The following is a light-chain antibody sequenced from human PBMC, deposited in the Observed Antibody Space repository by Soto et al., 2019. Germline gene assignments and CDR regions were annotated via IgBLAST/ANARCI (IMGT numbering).Light chain of an antibody. V-gene: IGKV3-20*01. CDR2: GAS. CDR1: QSITRRY. CDR3: QHHGSSARTFT. Sequence: EIVLTQSPGTLSLSPGERATLTCRASQSITRRYLAWYQQKPGQAPRLLIYGASIRASGISDRFSGSGSGTDFTLTISSLEAEDFAVYYCQHHGSSARTFTFGPGTKVDI. J-gene: IGKJ3*01.